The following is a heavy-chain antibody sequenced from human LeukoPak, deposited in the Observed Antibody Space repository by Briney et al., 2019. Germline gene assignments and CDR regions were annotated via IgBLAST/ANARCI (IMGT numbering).Heavy chain of an antibody. CDR2: IWYDGSNK. J-gene: IGHJ6*03. D-gene: IGHD4-11*01. CDR1: GFTFSSYG. V-gene: IGHV3-33*06. Sequence: GGSLRLSCAASGFTFSSYGMHWVRQAPGKGLEWVAVIWYDGSNKYYADSVKGRFTISRDNSKNTLYLQMNSLRAEDTAVYYCAKAHSNYYYYYMVVWGKGTTVTVSS. CDR3: AKAHSNYYYYYMVV.